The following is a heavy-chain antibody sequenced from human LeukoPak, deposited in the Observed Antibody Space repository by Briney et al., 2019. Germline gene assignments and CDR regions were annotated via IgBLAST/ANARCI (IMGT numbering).Heavy chain of an antibody. V-gene: IGHV1-46*01. CDR2: INPSGGST. CDR1: GYTFTTYY. D-gene: IGHD2-2*01. CDR3: ARTTEGYCSSASCFGFSYSYYMDV. Sequence: ASVKVSCKASGYTFTTYYMHWVRQAPGQGLEWMGIINPSGGSTSYAQKFQGRVTVTRDTSKNQFSLKLSSVIAADTAVYYCARTTEGYCSSASCFGFSYSYYMDVWGKGTTVTISS. J-gene: IGHJ6*03.